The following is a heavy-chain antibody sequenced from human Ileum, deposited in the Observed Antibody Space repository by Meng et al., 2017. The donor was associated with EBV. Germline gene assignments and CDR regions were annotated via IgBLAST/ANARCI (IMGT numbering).Heavy chain of an antibody. V-gene: IGHV4-34*02. Sequence: VPLQQWGARLVKPSGTLSLTCAVYGGSVSDYWWSWVRQSPEKGLEWIGEMYPTGPTYYNPSLKGRVSISIDKSKNQLSLKLNSVTAADTAVYYCVRGGTYYLSYWGQGSLVTVSS. CDR2: MYPTGPT. CDR3: VRGGTYYLSY. J-gene: IGHJ4*02. CDR1: GGSVSDYW. D-gene: IGHD1-26*01.